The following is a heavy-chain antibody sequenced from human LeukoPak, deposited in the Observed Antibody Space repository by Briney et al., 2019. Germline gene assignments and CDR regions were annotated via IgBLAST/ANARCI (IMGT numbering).Heavy chain of an antibody. V-gene: IGHV1-24*01. CDR2: FDPEDGET. D-gene: IGHD4-23*01. CDR1: GYTLTELS. Sequence: ASVKVSCKVSGYTLTELSMHWVRQAPGKGLEWMGGFDPEDGETIYAQKFQGRVSMTEDTSTDTAYMELSSLRSEDTAVYYCATDGKDGRISYYYGMDVWRHGTTVTVSS. CDR3: ATDGKDGRISYYYGMDV. J-gene: IGHJ6*02.